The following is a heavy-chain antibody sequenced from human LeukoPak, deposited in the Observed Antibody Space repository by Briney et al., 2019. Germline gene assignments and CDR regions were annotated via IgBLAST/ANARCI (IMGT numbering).Heavy chain of an antibody. Sequence: PSETLSLTCTVSGGSISSGGYYWRWIRQHPGKGLEWIGYIYYSGSTYYNPSLKSRVTISVDTSKNQFSLKLSSVTAADTAVYYCARNTYSGYDFDYWGQGTLVTVSS. CDR2: IYYSGST. D-gene: IGHD5-12*01. CDR3: ARNTYSGYDFDY. CDR1: GGSISSGGYY. V-gene: IGHV4-31*03. J-gene: IGHJ4*02.